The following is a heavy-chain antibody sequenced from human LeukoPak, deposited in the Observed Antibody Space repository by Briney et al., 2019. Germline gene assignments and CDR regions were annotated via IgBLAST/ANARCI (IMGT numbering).Heavy chain of an antibody. D-gene: IGHD2-15*01. CDR3: ARGAKGYCSGGSCYGINRYFQH. Sequence: SETLSLTCSVSGRSLTSGGYSCSWLRHPPGKGLEWIGYIYHSGSTYHHPPLKSRVPISVDRSKNQFSLKLSSVTAADTAVYYCARGAKGYCSGGSCYGINRYFQHWGQGTLVTVSS. CDR2: IYHSGST. V-gene: IGHV4-30-2*01. CDR1: GRSLTSGGYS. J-gene: IGHJ1*01.